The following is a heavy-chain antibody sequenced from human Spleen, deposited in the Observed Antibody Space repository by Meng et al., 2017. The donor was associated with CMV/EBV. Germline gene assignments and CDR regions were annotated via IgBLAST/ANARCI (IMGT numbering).Heavy chain of an antibody. V-gene: IGHV3-21*01. CDR1: VFAFSDYS. CDR2: TSRSSRHM. Sequence: GGSLRLSCAASVFAFSDYSMNWVRPAPGKGLEWVASTSRSSRHMYYAESLKGRFTISRDNAKNSFYLHMNSLRAEDTAVYYCATSMIMYNWNDLAAWGQGTLVTVSS. D-gene: IGHD1-1*01. J-gene: IGHJ4*02. CDR3: ATSMIMYNWNDLAA.